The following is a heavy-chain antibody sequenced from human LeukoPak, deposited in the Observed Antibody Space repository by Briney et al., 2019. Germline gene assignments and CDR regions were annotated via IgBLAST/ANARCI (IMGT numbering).Heavy chain of an antibody. CDR3: ARTYCSGGSCTVNGYYYYGMDV. D-gene: IGHD2-15*01. CDR1: GGSISRYY. Sequence: PETLSLTCTVSGGSISRYYWRWIRQPPGKGLEGIGYIYNSGSTIYNPSLKSRVTISVDTSKNQFSLKLSSVTAADTAVYYCARTYCSGGSCTVNGYYYYGMDVWGQGTTVTVSS. CDR2: IYNSGST. V-gene: IGHV4-59*08. J-gene: IGHJ6*02.